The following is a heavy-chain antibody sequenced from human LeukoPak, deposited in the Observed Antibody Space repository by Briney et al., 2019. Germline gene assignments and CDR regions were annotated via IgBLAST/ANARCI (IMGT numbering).Heavy chain of an antibody. Sequence: GGSLRLSCAASGFTFSSYAMSWVRQAPGKGLEWVSTVSGSGAYTYYADSVKGRFTISRDNSKNTLYLQMNSLRAEDTAVYYCAKYFASGSYYKLPHWGQGTLVTVSS. CDR3: AKYFASGSYYKLPH. J-gene: IGHJ1*01. V-gene: IGHV3-23*01. D-gene: IGHD3-10*01. CDR2: VSGSGAYT. CDR1: GFTFSSYA.